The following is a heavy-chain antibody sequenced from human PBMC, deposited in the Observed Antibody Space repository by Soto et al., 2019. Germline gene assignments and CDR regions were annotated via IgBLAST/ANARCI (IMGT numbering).Heavy chain of an antibody. CDR2: FDPEDGET. D-gene: IGHD1-26*01. CDR3: ARDGVMEWELIPSDY. J-gene: IGHJ4*02. CDR1: GYTLTELS. Sequence: ASVKVSCKVSGYTLTELSMHWVRQAPGKGLEWMGGFDPEDGETIYAQKFQGGVTMTENTSTDTAYMELSSLRSDDTAVYYCARDGVMEWELIPSDYWGQGTLVTVSS. V-gene: IGHV1-24*01.